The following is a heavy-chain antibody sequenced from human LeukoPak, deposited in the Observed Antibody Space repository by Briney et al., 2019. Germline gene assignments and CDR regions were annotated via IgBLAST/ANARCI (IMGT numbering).Heavy chain of an antibody. Sequence: GEYLKISCQGSGYNFPTYWIAWVRQLLGKGLEWMGIIYPGDSDTNNSTSFQGQVTISAADSLNHAYLQWRSLNVSATAMYSCMRHGSTPLDVWGQGTLVTVSS. V-gene: IGHV5-51*01. CDR2: IYPGDSDT. CDR1: GYNFPTYW. J-gene: IGHJ4*02. D-gene: IGHD2-2*01. CDR3: MRHGSTPLDV.